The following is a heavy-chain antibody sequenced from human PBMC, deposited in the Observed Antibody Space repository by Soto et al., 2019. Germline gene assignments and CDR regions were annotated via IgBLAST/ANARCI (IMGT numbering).Heavy chain of an antibody. Sequence: SETLTLTCRVAGGCINSSSYFWGWVRQPPGKGLEWIGSIYYSGSTYYNPSLRSRVTISVDTSKNQFSLKLSSVTAADTAVFYCARHYSSGCRNWFDPWGQGTLVTASS. CDR3: ARHYSSGCRNWFDP. D-gene: IGHD6-19*01. J-gene: IGHJ5*02. CDR2: IYYSGST. V-gene: IGHV4-39*01. CDR1: GGCINSSSYF.